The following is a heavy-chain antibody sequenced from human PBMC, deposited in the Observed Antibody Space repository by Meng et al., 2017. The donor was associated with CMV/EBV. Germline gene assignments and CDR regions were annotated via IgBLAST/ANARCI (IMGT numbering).Heavy chain of an antibody. CDR1: GFTFSSYG. V-gene: IGHV3-30*02. CDR3: ATWPYSSSYYYGMDV. D-gene: IGHD6-6*01. Sequence: GESLKISCAASGFTFSSYGMHWVRQAPGKGLEWVAFIRYDGSNKYYADSVKGRFTISRDNSKNTLYLQMNSLRAEDTAVYYCATWPYSSSYYYGMDVWGQGTTVTVSS. CDR2: IRYDGSNK. J-gene: IGHJ6*02.